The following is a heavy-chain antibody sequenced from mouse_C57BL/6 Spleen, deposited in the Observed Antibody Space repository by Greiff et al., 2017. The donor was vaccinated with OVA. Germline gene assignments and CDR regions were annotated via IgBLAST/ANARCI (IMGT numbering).Heavy chain of an antibody. CDR1: GYTFTSYW. D-gene: IGHD4-1*01. CDR3: ARSGPDYAMDY. Sequence: VQLQQPGAELVKPGASVKMSCKASGYTFTSYWITWVKQRPGQGLEWIGDIYPGSGSTNYTEKFKSKATLTVDTSSSTAYMQLSSLTSEDSAVYYCARSGPDYAMDYWGQGTSVTVSS. CDR2: IYPGSGST. V-gene: IGHV1-55*01. J-gene: IGHJ4*01.